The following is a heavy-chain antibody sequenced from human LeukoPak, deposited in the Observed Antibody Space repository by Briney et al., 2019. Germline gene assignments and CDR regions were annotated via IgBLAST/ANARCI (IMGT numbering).Heavy chain of an antibody. V-gene: IGHV4-59*01. CDR3: ARGDASGRPGIGFDF. Sequence: SETLSLTCTVSGGSSSNSYWSWIRQPPGKGLEWIGFFHDSESTNYNPSLKGRVSISLDTSKNQVSLWLSSVTAADTAVYYCARGDASGRPGIGFDFWGQGTLVTVSS. D-gene: IGHD1-26*01. CDR1: GGSSSNSY. CDR2: FHDSEST. J-gene: IGHJ4*02.